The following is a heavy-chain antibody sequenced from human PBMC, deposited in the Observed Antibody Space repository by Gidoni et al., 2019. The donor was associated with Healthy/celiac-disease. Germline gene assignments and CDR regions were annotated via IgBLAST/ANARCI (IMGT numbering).Heavy chain of an antibody. CDR3: ARVAVGASAFDI. D-gene: IGHD1-26*01. CDR2: ISSSSSYI. CDR1: GFTFSSYS. J-gene: IGHJ3*02. V-gene: IGHV3-21*01. Sequence: EVQLVESGGGLVKPGGSLRLSCAASGFTFSSYSMNWVRQAPGKGLEWVSSISSSSSYIYYADSVKGRFTISRDNAKNSLYLQMNSLRAEDTAVYYCARVAVGASAFDIWGQGTMVTVSS.